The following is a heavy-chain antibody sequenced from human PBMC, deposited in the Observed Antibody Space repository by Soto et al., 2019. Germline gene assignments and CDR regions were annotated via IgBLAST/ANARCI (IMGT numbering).Heavy chain of an antibody. J-gene: IGHJ3*02. CDR3: GSVIRYDSSGYYPTRAFDI. Sequence: SETLSLTCTVSGGSISSYYWSWIRQPPGKGLEWIGYIYYSGSTNYNPSLKSRVTISVDTSKNQFSLKLSSVTAADTAVYYCGSVIRYDSSGYYPTRAFDIWGQGTMVTVSS. CDR2: IYYSGST. V-gene: IGHV4-59*01. D-gene: IGHD3-22*01. CDR1: GGSISSYY.